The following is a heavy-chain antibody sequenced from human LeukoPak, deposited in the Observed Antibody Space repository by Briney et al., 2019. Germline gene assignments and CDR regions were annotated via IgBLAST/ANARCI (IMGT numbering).Heavy chain of an antibody. D-gene: IGHD3-10*01. V-gene: IGHV3-9*01. CDR3: AKDLKGRSCYYSFDI. Sequence: GGSLRLSCAASGFTFDDYAMHWVRQAPGKGLEWVSGISWNSGSIGYADSVKGRFTISRDNAKNSLYLQMNSLRAEDTALYYCAKDLKGRSCYYSFDIWGQGTMVTVSS. CDR2: ISWNSGSI. CDR1: GFTFDDYA. J-gene: IGHJ3*02.